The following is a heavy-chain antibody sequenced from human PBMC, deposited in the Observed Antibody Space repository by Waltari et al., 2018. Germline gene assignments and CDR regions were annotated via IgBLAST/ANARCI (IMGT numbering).Heavy chain of an antibody. D-gene: IGHD4-17*01. CDR2: INSDGSAT. CDR3: ARGHLRRNWFDP. CDR1: GFTFSPYW. V-gene: IGHV3-74*01. Sequence: EVQLVASGGGLVQPGGSLRLSCAASGFTFSPYWMHWVRQAPGKGLVWVSRINSDGSATSHADSVQGRFTISRDNANNTVTLQMNSLRAEDTAVYHCARGHLRRNWFDPWGQGTLVTVSS. J-gene: IGHJ5*02.